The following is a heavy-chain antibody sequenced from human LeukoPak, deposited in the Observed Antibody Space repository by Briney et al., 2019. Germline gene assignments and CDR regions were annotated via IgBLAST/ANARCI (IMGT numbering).Heavy chain of an antibody. Sequence: GGSLRLSCAASGFIVSSNYMSWVRQAPGKGLEWVSIIYSGGSTYYADSVKGRFTISRGNSKNTLYVQMNSLRAEDTAVYYCAKGGNDYYFDYWGQGTLVTVSS. CDR3: AKGGNDYYFDY. V-gene: IGHV3-53*01. D-gene: IGHD3-16*01. J-gene: IGHJ4*02. CDR1: GFIVSSNY. CDR2: IYSGGST.